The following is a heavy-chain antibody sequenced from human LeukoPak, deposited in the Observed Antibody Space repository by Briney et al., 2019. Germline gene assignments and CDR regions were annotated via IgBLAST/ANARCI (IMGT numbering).Heavy chain of an antibody. CDR3: ARVLRLERPYYYYYMDV. Sequence: GGSLRLSCAASGFTFSSYDMHWVRQATGKGLEWVSAIGTAGDTYYVGSVKGRFTISRENAKNSLYLQMHSLRAEDTALYHCARVLRLERPYYYYYMDVWGKGTTVTISS. D-gene: IGHD1-1*01. CDR2: IGTAGDT. V-gene: IGHV3-13*01. J-gene: IGHJ6*03. CDR1: GFTFSSYD.